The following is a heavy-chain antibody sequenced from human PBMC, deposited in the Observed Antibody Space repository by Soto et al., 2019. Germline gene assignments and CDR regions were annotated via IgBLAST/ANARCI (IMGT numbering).Heavy chain of an antibody. CDR2: ISWDGGST. CDR1: GFTFDDYT. D-gene: IGHD3-22*01. Sequence: HPGGSLRLSCAASGFTFDDYTMHWVRQAPGKGLEWVSLISWDGGSTYYADSVKGRFTISRDNSKNSLYLQMNSLRTEDTALYYCAKDIFMEGYYYDSSGIDYWGQGTLVTVSS. V-gene: IGHV3-43*01. J-gene: IGHJ4*02. CDR3: AKDIFMEGYYYDSSGIDY.